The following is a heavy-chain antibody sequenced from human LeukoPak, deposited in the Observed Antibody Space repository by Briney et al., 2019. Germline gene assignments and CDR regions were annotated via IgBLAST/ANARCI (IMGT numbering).Heavy chain of an antibody. CDR1: GFRFGSFD. J-gene: IGHJ4*02. D-gene: IGHD6-13*01. V-gene: IGHV3-23*01. CDR2: ITGSGGST. Sequence: PGGSLRLSCVASGFRFGSFDMSWVRQAPGKGLEWVSGITGSGGSTYYADSVKGRFIIFRDNSKNTLYLQMKSLRAEDTAFYYCAKDSSSWNNFDSWGQGTLVTVSS. CDR3: AKDSSSWNNFDS.